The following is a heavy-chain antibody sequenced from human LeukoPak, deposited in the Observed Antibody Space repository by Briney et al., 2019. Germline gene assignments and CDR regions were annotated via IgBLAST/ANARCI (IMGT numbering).Heavy chain of an antibody. CDR3: ARTRMVRGVIIY. D-gene: IGHD3-10*01. Sequence: SVKVSCKASGGTFSSYAISWVRQAPGQGLEWMGRIIPILGIANYAQKFQGRVTMTRDTSTSTVYMELSSLRSEDTAVYYCARTRMVRGVIIYWGQGTLVTVSS. J-gene: IGHJ4*02. CDR1: GGTFSSYA. CDR2: IIPILGIA. V-gene: IGHV1-69*04.